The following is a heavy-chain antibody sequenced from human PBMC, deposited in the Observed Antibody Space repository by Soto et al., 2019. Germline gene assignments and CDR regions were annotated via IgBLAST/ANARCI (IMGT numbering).Heavy chain of an antibody. J-gene: IGHJ6*02. CDR3: ARDSNYDILTGYFYYGMDV. Sequence: GASVKVSCKASGYTFTGYYMHWVRQAPGQGLEWMGWINPNSGGTNYAQKFQGRVTMTRDTSISTAYMELSRLRSDDTAVYYCARDSNYDILTGYFYYGMDVWGQGTTVTVSS. CDR2: INPNSGGT. D-gene: IGHD3-9*01. V-gene: IGHV1-2*02. CDR1: GYTFTGYY.